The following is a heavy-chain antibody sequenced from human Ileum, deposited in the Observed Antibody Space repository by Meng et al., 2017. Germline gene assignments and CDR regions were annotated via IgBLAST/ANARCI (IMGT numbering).Heavy chain of an antibody. CDR2: IHHSGST. CDR3: AREWSGSYRHFDY. V-gene: IGHV4-4*02. Sequence: QGQLQERGPGLLKPSGPLSLPFAVPGGSISTSDWWSWVRQPPGKGLEWIGEIHHSGSTNYNPSLKSRVTISVDKSKNQFSLKLNSVTAADTAVYYCAREWSGSYRHFDYWGQGTLVTVSS. D-gene: IGHD1-26*01. J-gene: IGHJ4*02. CDR1: GGSISTSDW.